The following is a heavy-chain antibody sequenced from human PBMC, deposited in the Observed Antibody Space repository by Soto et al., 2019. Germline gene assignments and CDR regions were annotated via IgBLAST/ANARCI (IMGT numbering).Heavy chain of an antibody. CDR2: IYNGGRP. CDR1: GDSISTAY. J-gene: IGHJ6*02. CDR3: ARGEWFSRGYGMDV. Sequence: QVQLQESGPGLVKPSETLSLTCTVSGDSISTAYWSWIRQPPGKRLEYIGFIYNGGRPNYNPSLESRVTITPDPSKNQFSLKLTSVTAADTAVYFGARGEWFSRGYGMDVWGRGTTVTVS. D-gene: IGHD3-3*01. V-gene: IGHV4-59*01.